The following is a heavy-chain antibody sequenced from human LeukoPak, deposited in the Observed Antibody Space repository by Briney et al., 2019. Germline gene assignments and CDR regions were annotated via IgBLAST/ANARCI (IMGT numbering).Heavy chain of an antibody. Sequence: PSETLSLTCTVSGGSISRSSYYWDWIRQPPGKGLEWIGSIYYSGSTYYNPSLKSRVTISVDTSKNQFSLKLSSVTAADTAVYYCARHVLSGYLNYWYFDLWGRGTLVTVSS. D-gene: IGHD3-3*01. CDR1: GGSISRSSYY. CDR2: IYYSGST. CDR3: ARHVLSGYLNYWYFDL. J-gene: IGHJ2*01. V-gene: IGHV4-39*01.